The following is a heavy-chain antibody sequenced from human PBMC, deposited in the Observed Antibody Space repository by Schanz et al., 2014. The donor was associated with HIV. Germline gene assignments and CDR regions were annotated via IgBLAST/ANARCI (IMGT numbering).Heavy chain of an antibody. J-gene: IGHJ6*02. V-gene: IGHV3-9*01. CDR1: GFTFDDYA. Sequence: EVQLVESGGGLLQPGRSLRLSCAASGFTFDDYAMHWVRQAPGKGLEWVSGISWNSGSIGYADSVKGRSTISRDNADKSVYLQMNSLRTEDTAVYYCAKDLGVSISTSGPPRNYHALDVWGQGTTVTVSS. CDR2: ISWNSGSI. CDR3: AKDLGVSISTSGPPRNYHALDV. D-gene: IGHD3-3*01.